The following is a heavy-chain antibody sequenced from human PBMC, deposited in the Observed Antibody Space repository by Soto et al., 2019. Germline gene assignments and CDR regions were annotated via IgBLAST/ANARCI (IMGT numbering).Heavy chain of an antibody. CDR1: GFTFSSYD. V-gene: IGHV3-13*04. J-gene: IGHJ2*01. Sequence: EVQLVESGGGLVQPGGSLRLSCAASGFTFSSYDMHWVRQATGKGLEWVSAIGTAGDTYYPGSVKGRFTISRENAKNSLYLQMNSLRAGDTAVYYCARDGYSSGWGFDLWGRGTLVTVSS. D-gene: IGHD6-19*01. CDR3: ARDGYSSGWGFDL. CDR2: IGTAGDT.